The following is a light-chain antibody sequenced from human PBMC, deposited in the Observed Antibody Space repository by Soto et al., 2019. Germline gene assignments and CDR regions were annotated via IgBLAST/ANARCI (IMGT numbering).Light chain of an antibody. CDR1: QNIRSR. Sequence: DFQMTQSPSTLSASVGDRVTITCRASQNIRSRLAWFQQKPGKAPKLLIYDASSLESGVPSRFSDSGSGTEFPLTISSLQPDDFATYYCQQYNSYSWTFGQGTKVDI. V-gene: IGKV1-5*01. CDR3: QQYNSYSWT. J-gene: IGKJ1*01. CDR2: DAS.